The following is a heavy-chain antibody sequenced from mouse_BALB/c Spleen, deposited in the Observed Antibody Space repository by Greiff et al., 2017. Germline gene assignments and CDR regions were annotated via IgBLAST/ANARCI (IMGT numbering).Heavy chain of an antibody. D-gene: IGHD1-1*01. J-gene: IGHJ2*01. Sequence: EVMLVESGGGLVKPGGSLKLSCAASGFTFSSYAMSWVRQTPEKRLEWVASISSGGSTYYPDSVKGRFTISRDNARNILYLQMSSLRSEDTAMYYCARGHYYGSSHFDYWGQGTTLTVSS. V-gene: IGHV5-6-5*01. CDR1: GFTFSSYA. CDR2: ISSGGST. CDR3: ARGHYYGSSHFDY.